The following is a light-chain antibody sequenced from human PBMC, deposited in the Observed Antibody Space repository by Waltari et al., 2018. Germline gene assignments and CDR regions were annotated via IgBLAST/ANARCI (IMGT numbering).Light chain of an antibody. J-gene: IGKJ4*01. CDR3: QQYDISPLT. Sequence: EIVLQQSPGTLSLSPGEGATLSCRTSQPSRTTYLAWYQQEPGQSPTLLIYGTFSRATGSPDRFTGSGSGTDFSLTISSLEPEDFATYYCQQYDISPLTFGGGTKVEIK. V-gene: IGKV3-20*01. CDR2: GTF. CDR1: QPSRTTY.